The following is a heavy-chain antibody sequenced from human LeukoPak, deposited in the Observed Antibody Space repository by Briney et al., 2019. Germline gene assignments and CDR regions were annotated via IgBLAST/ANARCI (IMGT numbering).Heavy chain of an antibody. CDR1: GGSISGGGNY. J-gene: IGHJ6*02. Sequence: PSQTLSLTCTVSGGSISGGGNYWSWLRQLPGKGLEWIGYIYYVGNTNYNPSLKSRLSMSVDTSNNQFSLRLTSVTAADTAVYYCARGSYSSDYVSNYYYGMDVWGQGTTVTVSS. CDR2: IYYVGNT. CDR3: ARGSYSSDYVSNYYYGMDV. D-gene: IGHD3-16*01. V-gene: IGHV4-31*03.